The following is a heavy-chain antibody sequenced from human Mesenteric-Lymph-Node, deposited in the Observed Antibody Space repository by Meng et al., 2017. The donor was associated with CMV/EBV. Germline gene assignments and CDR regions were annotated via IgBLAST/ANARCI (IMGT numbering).Heavy chain of an antibody. CDR1: GFSFSDYY. CDR3: ARMTAVAGSEDWFDP. V-gene: IGHV3-11*04. Sequence: SGFSFSDYYMTWIRQAPGKGLEWLSYISSRGSSIYYADSVRGRFTISRDNTKNSLYLQMNSLRVEDTAVYYCARMTAVAGSEDWFDPWGQGTLVTVSS. J-gene: IGHJ5*02. D-gene: IGHD6-19*01. CDR2: ISSRGSSI.